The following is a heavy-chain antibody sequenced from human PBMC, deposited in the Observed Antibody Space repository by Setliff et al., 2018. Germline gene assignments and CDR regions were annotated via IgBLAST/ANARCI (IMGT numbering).Heavy chain of an antibody. CDR2: FNRTRKI. Sequence: ASETLSLTCEVSGGSFSDYYWSWIRQSPGKGLEWLGDFNRTRKIDYSPSLNSRLTISVDTSKKQFSLHLNSVTAADTAMYYCAGGGRYCGGDCYQDDAFDIWGQGTMVTVSS. CDR3: AGGGRYCGGDCYQDDAFDI. J-gene: IGHJ3*02. CDR1: GGSFSDYY. D-gene: IGHD2-21*02. V-gene: IGHV4-34*01.